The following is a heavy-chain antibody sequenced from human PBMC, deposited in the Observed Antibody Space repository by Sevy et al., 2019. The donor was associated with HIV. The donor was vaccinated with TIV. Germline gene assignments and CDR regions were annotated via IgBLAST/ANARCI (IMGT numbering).Heavy chain of an antibody. J-gene: IGHJ4*02. D-gene: IGHD2-2*01. CDR3: ASGGCARPHDY. CDR1: GFAFYEYS. V-gene: IGHV3-23*01. Sequence: GGSLRLSCAASGFAFYEYSMSWIRQAPGKGLEWVATLSFGCGKINYADSVKGRFTISRDNSKNSFYLQMDNVRVEDTALYYCASGGCARPHDYWGQGTRVTVSS. CDR2: LSFGCGKI.